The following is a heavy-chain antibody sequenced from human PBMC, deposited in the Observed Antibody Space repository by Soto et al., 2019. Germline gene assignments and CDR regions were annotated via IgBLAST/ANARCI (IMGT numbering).Heavy chain of an antibody. D-gene: IGHD6-19*01. CDR1: GDSISGSS. CDR3: ARGSGWYFH. CDR2: MYFSGNT. V-gene: IGHV4-59*01. Sequence: QVQLQESGPGLVKPSETLSLTCTVSGDSISGSSWSWIRQPPGKGLEWIAYMYFSGNTHYNPSLKSRVTISVDTSKNQFPLKLSSVTAADTAVYYCARGSGWYFHWGQGTLVTVSS. J-gene: IGHJ4*02.